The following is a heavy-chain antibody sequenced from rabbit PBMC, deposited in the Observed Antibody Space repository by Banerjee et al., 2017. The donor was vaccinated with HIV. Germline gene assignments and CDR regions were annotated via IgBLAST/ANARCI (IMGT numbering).Heavy chain of an antibody. J-gene: IGHJ4*01. Sequence: QEQLEESGGGLVQPEGSLTLTCKASGFDLSSYYYMCWVRQAPGKGLEWIACIYGGSGDTTYYASWAKGRFTISKTSSTTVTLQMTSLTAADTATYFCARGISAAGGGGATYFNLWGQGTLVTVS. CDR1: GFDLSSYYY. CDR2: IYGGSGDTT. CDR3: ARGISAAGGGGATYFNL. V-gene: IGHV1S45*01. D-gene: IGHD4-2*01.